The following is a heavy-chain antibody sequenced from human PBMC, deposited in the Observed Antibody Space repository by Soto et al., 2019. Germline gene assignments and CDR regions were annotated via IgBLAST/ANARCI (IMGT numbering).Heavy chain of an antibody. Sequence: ASVKGSCKASVGTFSSYAVGWVRQAPGQGQEWMGGIIPIFGTANYAQKFQGRVTITADESTSTAYMELSSLRSEDTAVYYCARWATMVWGMEAAWPIGIYYYGMDVWGQGTTVTVSS. CDR3: ARWATMVWGMEAAWPIGIYYYGMDV. D-gene: IGHD3-10*01. CDR2: IIPIFGTA. CDR1: VGTFSSYA. V-gene: IGHV1-69*13. J-gene: IGHJ6*02.